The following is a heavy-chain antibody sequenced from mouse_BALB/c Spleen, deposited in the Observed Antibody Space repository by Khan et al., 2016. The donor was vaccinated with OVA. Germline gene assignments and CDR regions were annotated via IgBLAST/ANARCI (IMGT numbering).Heavy chain of an antibody. D-gene: IGHD1-3*01. CDR2: INSDGYYT. CDR1: GFTFSAYG. Sequence: EVQLVESGGDLVRPGGSLKLSCAASGFTFSAYGMSWVRQSPDKRLEWVATINSDGYYTYFPDSLKGRFIFSRDNANNTQYLHRRSLKSEKAAMYYCTSDLSGAFAYWGQGTLVTVSA. J-gene: IGHJ3*01. V-gene: IGHV5-6*01. CDR3: TSDLSGAFAY.